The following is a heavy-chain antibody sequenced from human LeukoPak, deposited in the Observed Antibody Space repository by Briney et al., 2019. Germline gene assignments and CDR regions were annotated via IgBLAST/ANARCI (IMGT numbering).Heavy chain of an antibody. J-gene: IGHJ4*02. D-gene: IGHD3-9*01. CDR2: ISGSGIYDT. Sequence: GSLRLSCAASGFAFSSYAMTWVRQTPGKGLEWVSSISGSGIYDTYYADSVKGRFTISRDNSKNTVYLQMNSLRAEDTALYYCAKDQTGRYFDWFPPSDYWGQGTLVTVSS. V-gene: IGHV3-23*01. CDR3: AKDQTGRYFDWFPPSDY. CDR1: GFAFSSYA.